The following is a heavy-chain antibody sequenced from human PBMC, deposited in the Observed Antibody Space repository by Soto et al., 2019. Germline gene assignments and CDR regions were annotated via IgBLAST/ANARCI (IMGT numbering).Heavy chain of an antibody. CDR1: GFTFSSYA. CDR2: ISGGGGST. D-gene: IGHD3-22*01. Sequence: VQLLESGGGFVQPGGSLRLSCAASGFTFSSYAISWVRQAPGKGLEWVSTISGGGGSTYYADSVKGRFSISRDNFKNTLYLQMNSLRAEDTAVYYCAKDLYYDSSGYLNPLDYWGQGTLVTVSS. J-gene: IGHJ4*02. V-gene: IGHV3-23*01. CDR3: AKDLYYDSSGYLNPLDY.